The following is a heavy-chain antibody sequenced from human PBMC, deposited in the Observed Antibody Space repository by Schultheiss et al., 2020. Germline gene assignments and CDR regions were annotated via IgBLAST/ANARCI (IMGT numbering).Heavy chain of an antibody. CDR1: NFTFSSYC. Sequence: GGSLRLSCAASNFTFSSYCMHWVRQAPGKGLEWVSYISSSSSYIYYADSVKGRFTISRDNAKNSLYLQMNSLRAEDTAVYYCARRRVGLPGYYYYYGMDVWGQGTTVTVSS. CDR3: ARRRVGLPGYYYYYGMDV. CDR2: ISSSSSYI. J-gene: IGHJ6*02. D-gene: IGHD2-15*01. V-gene: IGHV3-21*05.